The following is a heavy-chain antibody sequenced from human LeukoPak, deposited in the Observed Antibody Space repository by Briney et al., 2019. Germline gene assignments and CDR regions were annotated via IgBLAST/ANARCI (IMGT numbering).Heavy chain of an antibody. CDR2: ISSSGSTI. D-gene: IGHD4-23*01. V-gene: IGHV3-48*03. CDR1: GFTFSSYE. CDR3: AKDTAVVRPYYYYYYGMDV. J-gene: IGHJ6*02. Sequence: GGSLRLSCAASGFTFSSYEMNWVRQAPGKGLEWVSYISSSGSTIYYADSVKGRFTISRDNAKNTLYLQMNSLRAEDTAVYYCAKDTAVVRPYYYYYYGMDVWGQGTTVTVSS.